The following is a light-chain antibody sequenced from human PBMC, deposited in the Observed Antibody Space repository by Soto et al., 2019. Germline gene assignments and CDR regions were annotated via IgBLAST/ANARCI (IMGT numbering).Light chain of an antibody. V-gene: IGKV3D-15*01. CDR2: GAS. CDR3: QQYDSWPLT. CDR1: QSVDSN. Sequence: EIVMTQSPGTLSVSTGQGATLSCRASQSVDSNLAWYQQKPGQAPRLLIYGASTRATGIPDRFRGSGSGTEFTLTISSLQSEDFAVYYCQQYDSWPLTFGGGTKMEIK. J-gene: IGKJ4*01.